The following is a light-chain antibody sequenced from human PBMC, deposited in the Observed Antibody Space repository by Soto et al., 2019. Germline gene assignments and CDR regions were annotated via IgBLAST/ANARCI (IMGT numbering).Light chain of an antibody. CDR1: SSDVGIFNY. CDR2: EVN. CDR3: CSDAGSNTLI. Sequence: QSALTQPPSASGSPGQSVTISCTGTSSDVGIFNYVSWYQQHPDQAPKLLIFEVNKRPSGVPDRFSASKSGNTASLTVSGLQAEDEADYYCCSDAGSNTLIFGGGTKLTVL. J-gene: IGLJ2*01. V-gene: IGLV2-8*01.